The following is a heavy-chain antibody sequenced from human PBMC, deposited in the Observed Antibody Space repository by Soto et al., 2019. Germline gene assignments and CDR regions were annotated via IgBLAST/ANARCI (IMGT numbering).Heavy chain of an antibody. Sequence: LRLSCAASGFTVSSKYMSWVRQAPGKGLEWVSLIQSGGPTYYADSVKGRFTISRHTSENTLHPQMDSLRAEDTAVYYCARGGIDYRAYVHAFDVWGQGTTVAVPS. CDR2: IQSGGPT. D-gene: IGHD4-17*01. CDR3: ARGGIDYRAYVHAFDV. J-gene: IGHJ3*01. V-gene: IGHV3-66*01. CDR1: GFTVSSKY.